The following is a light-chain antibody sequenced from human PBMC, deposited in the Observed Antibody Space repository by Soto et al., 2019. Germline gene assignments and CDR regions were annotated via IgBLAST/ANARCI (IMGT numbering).Light chain of an antibody. CDR3: QQLSTYPST. Sequence: DIQVTQARSSLSPSVGDRVTITCRASQSISTYLNWYQQKPGKAPKLLIYGASTLQGGVPSRFSGSGSGTDFTLTISSLQAEDFATYYCQQLSTYPSTFGGGTKVDI. J-gene: IGKJ4*01. CDR2: GAS. V-gene: IGKV1-39*01. CDR1: QSISTY.